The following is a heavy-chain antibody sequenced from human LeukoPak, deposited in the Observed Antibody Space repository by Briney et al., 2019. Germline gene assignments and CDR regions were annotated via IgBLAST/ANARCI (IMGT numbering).Heavy chain of an antibody. CDR2: ISAYNGNT. V-gene: IGHV1-18*01. D-gene: IGHD6-19*01. CDR1: GYTFTSYG. CDR3: ARDGGSVPVAGPLTMYGMDV. J-gene: IGHJ6*02. Sequence: ASVKVSCKASGYTFTSYGISWVRQAPGQGLEWMGWISAYNGNTNYAQKFQGRVTMTRDTSTSTVYMELSSLRSEDTAVYYCARDGGSVPVAGPLTMYGMDVWGQGTTVTVSS.